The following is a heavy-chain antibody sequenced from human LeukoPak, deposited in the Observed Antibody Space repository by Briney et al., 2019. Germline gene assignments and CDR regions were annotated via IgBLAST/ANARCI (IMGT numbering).Heavy chain of an antibody. D-gene: IGHD3-10*01. Sequence: GGSLRLSCAASGFTFSSYWMSWVRQAPGRGLEWVANIKQDGSEKYYVDSVKGRFTISRDNAKNPLYLQMNSLRAEDTAVYYCARAPTYGPGSSFDYWGQGTLVTVSS. J-gene: IGHJ4*02. CDR1: GFTFSSYW. CDR2: IKQDGSEK. CDR3: ARAPTYGPGSSFDY. V-gene: IGHV3-7*03.